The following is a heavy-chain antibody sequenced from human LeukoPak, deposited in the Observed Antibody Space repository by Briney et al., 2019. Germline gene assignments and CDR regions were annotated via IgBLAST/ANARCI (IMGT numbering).Heavy chain of an antibody. CDR3: ARDRGSGGTWSGDWFDP. CDR2: IYTSGST. Sequence: SETLSLTCTVSGGSISSYSWNWIRQPAGKGLEWIGRIYTSGSTNYNPSLKSRVTMSVDTSKNQFSLKLSSVTAADTAVYYCARDRGSGGTWSGDWFDPWGQGTLVTVSS. V-gene: IGHV4-4*07. CDR1: GGSISSYS. J-gene: IGHJ5*02. D-gene: IGHD3-10*01.